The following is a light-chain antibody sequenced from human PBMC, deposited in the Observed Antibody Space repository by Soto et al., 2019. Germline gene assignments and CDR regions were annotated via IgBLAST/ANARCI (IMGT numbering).Light chain of an antibody. CDR1: TSDIGAYNY. J-gene: IGLJ1*01. CDR3: SSFEGTNSFV. Sequence: QSVLTQPPSASGSPGQSVTISCTGTTSDIGAYNYVSWYQQRPGKAPKLIIYEVTRRPSGVPDRIFGSKSYTTASLTVSGLQDEDEADSYCSSFEGTNSFVFGTGTKVTVL. V-gene: IGLV2-8*01. CDR2: EVT.